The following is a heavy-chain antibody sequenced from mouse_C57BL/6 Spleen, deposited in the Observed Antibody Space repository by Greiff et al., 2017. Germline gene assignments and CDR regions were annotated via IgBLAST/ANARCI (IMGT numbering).Heavy chain of an antibody. Sequence: VQLQQSGAELAKPGASVKLSCKASGYTFTSYWMHWVKQRPGQGLEWIGYINPSSGYTKYNQKFKDKATLTADKSSNTSYMQQSSLAYEDSAVYYCARSITVVTPFAYWGQGTLVTVSA. D-gene: IGHD1-1*01. CDR3: ARSITVVTPFAY. CDR2: INPSSGYT. J-gene: IGHJ3*01. V-gene: IGHV1-7*01. CDR1: GYTFTSYW.